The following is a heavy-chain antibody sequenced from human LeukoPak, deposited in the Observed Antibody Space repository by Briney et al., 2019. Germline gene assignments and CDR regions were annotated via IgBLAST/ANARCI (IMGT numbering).Heavy chain of an antibody. Sequence: MTSETLSLTCTVSGGSISSGSYYWSWIRQPAGKGLEWIGRIYTSGSTNYNPSLKSRVTISVDTSKNQFSLKLSSVTAADTAVYYCARTGVLDYLYYFDYWGQGTLVTVSS. D-gene: IGHD2-2*03. J-gene: IGHJ4*02. CDR1: GGSISSGSYY. V-gene: IGHV4-61*02. CDR2: IYTSGST. CDR3: ARTGVLDYLYYFDY.